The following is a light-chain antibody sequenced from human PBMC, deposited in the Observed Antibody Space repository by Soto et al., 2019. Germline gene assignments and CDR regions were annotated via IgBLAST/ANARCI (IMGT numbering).Light chain of an antibody. J-gene: IGLJ2*01. CDR3: QSYDSSLSGVV. CDR2: DNG. CDR1: SSNIGAGFD. V-gene: IGLV1-40*01. Sequence: QPVLTQPPSVSGAPGQRVTISCTGSSSNIGAGFDVQWYQQFPGTAPKLLIYDNGKRPSGVPDRFSGSRSATSASLAITGLQAEDEADYYCQSYDSSLSGVVFGGGTKLTVL.